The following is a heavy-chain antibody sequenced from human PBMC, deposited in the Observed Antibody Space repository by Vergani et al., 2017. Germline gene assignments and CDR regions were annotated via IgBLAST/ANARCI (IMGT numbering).Heavy chain of an antibody. J-gene: IGHJ5*02. V-gene: IGHV1-18*01. D-gene: IGHD1-26*01. CDR1: GYTFTSYG. CDR2: ISAYNGNT. Sequence: QDQLVQSGAEVKKPGAPVKVSCKASGYTFTSYGISWVRQAPGQGLEWMGWISAYNGNTNYAQKLQGRVTMTTDTSTSTAYMELSSLRSEDTAVYYCARDRGIVGANGENWFDPWGQGTLVTVSS. CDR3: ARDRGIVGANGENWFDP.